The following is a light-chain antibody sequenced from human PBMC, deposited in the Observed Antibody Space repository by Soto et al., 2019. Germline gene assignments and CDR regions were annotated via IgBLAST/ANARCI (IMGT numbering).Light chain of an antibody. CDR2: GAS. J-gene: IGKJ4*01. CDR1: QDISNY. CDR3: QQYDDLPLA. Sequence: DIQMTQSPSSLSASVGDSVTITCQASQDISNYLSWYQQKPGKAPNLLIYGASNLETGVPSRFSGSGSGTDFTFTISSLQPEDVATYYCQQYDDLPLAFGGGTRVEI. V-gene: IGKV1-33*01.